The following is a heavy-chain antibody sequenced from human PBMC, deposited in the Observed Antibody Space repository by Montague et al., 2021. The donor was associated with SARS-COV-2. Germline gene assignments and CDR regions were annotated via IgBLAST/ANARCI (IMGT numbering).Heavy chain of an antibody. CDR1: GVSITRGGYF. CDR2: IDNSGSA. CDR3: ARELGGFGV. V-gene: IGHV4-31*03. D-gene: IGHD3-16*01. Sequence: TLSLTCTVSGVSITRGGYFWGWIRQHPGRGLEWIGYIDNSGSAHYNPSLTSRVSISIDTSNNQFSLKLTSVTTADTAIYYCARELGGFGVWGQGTMVTVSS. J-gene: IGHJ3*01.